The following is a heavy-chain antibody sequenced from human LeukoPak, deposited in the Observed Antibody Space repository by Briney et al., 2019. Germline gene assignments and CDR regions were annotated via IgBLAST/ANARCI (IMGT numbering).Heavy chain of an antibody. CDR2: IKQDGSEK. D-gene: IGHD3-10*01. CDR1: GFTFSSYW. J-gene: IGHJ5*02. CDR3: ARDGLWLGEFMHWFDP. V-gene: IGHV3-7*03. Sequence: GGSLRLSCAASGFTFSSYWMSWVRQAPGKGLEWVANIKQDGSEKYYVDSVKGRFTISRDNAKNSLYLQMNSLRAEDTAVYYCARDGLWLGEFMHWFDPWGQGTLVTVSS.